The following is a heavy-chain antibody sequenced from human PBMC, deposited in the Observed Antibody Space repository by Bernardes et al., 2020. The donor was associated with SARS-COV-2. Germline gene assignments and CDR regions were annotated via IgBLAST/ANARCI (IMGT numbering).Heavy chain of an antibody. V-gene: IGHV4-30-2*01. CDR2: IYHSGST. J-gene: IGHJ4*02. D-gene: IGHD2-2*01. Sequence: SETLSLTCAVSGGSISSGGYSWSWIRQPPGKGLEWIGYIYHSGSTYYNPSLKSRVTISVDRSKNQFSLKLSSVTAADTAGYYCARAGDCSSTSCPFDYWGQRTLVTVSS. CDR3: ARAGDCSSTSCPFDY. CDR1: GGSISSGGYS.